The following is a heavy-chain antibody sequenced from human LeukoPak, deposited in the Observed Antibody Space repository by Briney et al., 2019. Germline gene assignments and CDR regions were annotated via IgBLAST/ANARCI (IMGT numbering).Heavy chain of an antibody. V-gene: IGHV1-8*01. D-gene: IGHD3-22*01. Sequence: GASVKVSCKASGYTFTSYDINWVRQATGQGLEWMGWMNPNSGNTGYAQKFQGRVTMTRNTSISTAYMELSSLRSEDTAVYYCARGYFDSRHSSNPFDYWGQGALVTVSS. J-gene: IGHJ4*02. CDR3: ARGYFDSRHSSNPFDY. CDR2: MNPNSGNT. CDR1: GYTFTSYD.